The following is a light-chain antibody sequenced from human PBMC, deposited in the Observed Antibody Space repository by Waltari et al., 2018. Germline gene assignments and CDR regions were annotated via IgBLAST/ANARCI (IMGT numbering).Light chain of an antibody. Sequence: SYVLAQPPSLSVAPGQTASIPCGANNIGDASDHWYQQKPGKAPLLVVYDDSDRPSGIPERFSGSNSGNTATLTISGVEAGDEADYYCQVWDRSRYVYVFGTGTWVTVL. V-gene: IGLV3-21*02. CDR2: DDS. J-gene: IGLJ1*01. CDR1: NIGDAS. CDR3: QVWDRSRYVYV.